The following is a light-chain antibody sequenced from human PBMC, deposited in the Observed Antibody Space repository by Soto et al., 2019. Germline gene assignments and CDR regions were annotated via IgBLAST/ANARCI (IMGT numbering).Light chain of an antibody. J-gene: IGKJ3*01. CDR2: GAS. CDR3: QQYGSSPPIT. CDR1: QSVSSSY. Sequence: IVLTQSPGTLSLSPGERATLSCRASQSVSSSYLAWYQQKPGQAPRLLIYGASSRATGIPDRFSGSGSGTDFTLTISRLEPEDVAVYYCQQYGSSPPITFGPGTKVDIK. V-gene: IGKV3-20*01.